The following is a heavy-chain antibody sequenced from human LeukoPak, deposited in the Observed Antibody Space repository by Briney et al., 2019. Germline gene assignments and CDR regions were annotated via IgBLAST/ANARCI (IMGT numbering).Heavy chain of an antibody. CDR1: GYTFTGYY. CDR3: TRVASGTISRIDY. D-gene: IGHD2-2*01. Sequence: ASVKVSCKASGYTFTGYYMHWVRQAPGQGLEWMGLINPNRGGTKYAQKFEGRVTMTRDTSSTTAYMEVSRLRSDDTAVYYCTRVASGTISRIDYWGRGTLVTVSS. V-gene: IGHV1-2*02. CDR2: INPNRGGT. J-gene: IGHJ4*02.